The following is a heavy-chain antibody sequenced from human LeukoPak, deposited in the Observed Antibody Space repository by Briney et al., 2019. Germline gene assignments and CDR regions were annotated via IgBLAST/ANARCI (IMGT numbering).Heavy chain of an antibody. J-gene: IGHJ3*02. D-gene: IGHD4-23*01. CDR2: IYPGDSDT. CDR3: ARPTTVVTPRDFDI. CDR1: GYSFTNYW. V-gene: IGHV5-51*01. Sequence: GESLKISCRGSGYSFTNYWIGWVRQMPGKGLEWMGIIYPGDSDTRYSPSFQGQVTMSADKSISTAYLQWSSLKASDTAMYYCARPTTVVTPRDFDIWGQGTMVTVSS.